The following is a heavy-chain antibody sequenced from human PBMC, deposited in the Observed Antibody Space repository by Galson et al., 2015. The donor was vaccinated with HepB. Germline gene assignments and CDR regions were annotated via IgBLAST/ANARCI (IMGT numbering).Heavy chain of an antibody. D-gene: IGHD6-13*01. V-gene: IGHV4-59*01. Sequence: LSLTCTVSGGSISSYYWSWIRQPPGKGLEWIGYIYYSGSTNYNPSLKSRVTISVDTSKNQFSLKLSSVTAADTAVYYCARDGIAAAEIYYYGMDVWGQGTTVTVSS. CDR2: IYYSGST. J-gene: IGHJ6*02. CDR1: GGSISSYY. CDR3: ARDGIAAAEIYYYGMDV.